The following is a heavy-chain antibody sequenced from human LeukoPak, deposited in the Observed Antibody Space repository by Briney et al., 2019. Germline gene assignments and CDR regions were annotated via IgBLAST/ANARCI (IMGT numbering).Heavy chain of an antibody. J-gene: IGHJ4*02. Sequence: GGSLRLSCAASGFTFGSYAMSWVRQAPGKGLEWVSAISSDGGSSYYADSVKGRFTISRDNSKNTLYLQMNSLRAEDTAVYYCAKAPSKLGYFDYWGQGTLVTVSS. CDR3: AKAPSKLGYFDY. V-gene: IGHV3-23*01. CDR1: GFTFGSYA. CDR2: ISSDGGSS.